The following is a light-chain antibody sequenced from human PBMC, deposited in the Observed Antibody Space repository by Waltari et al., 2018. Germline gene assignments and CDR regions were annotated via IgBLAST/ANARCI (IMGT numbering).Light chain of an antibody. J-gene: IGKJ3*01. CDR3: QQYHESPPIT. CDR2: GAS. CDR1: QSISSQ. V-gene: IGKV3-15*01. Sequence: EIVMTQSPATLSVSPGERATLSCRASQSISSQLAWYQQKPGQAPRLLLYGASTSATGIPARFSGSGSGTEFTLTISSLQSEDFAVYFCQQYHESPPITFGPGTKVDIK.